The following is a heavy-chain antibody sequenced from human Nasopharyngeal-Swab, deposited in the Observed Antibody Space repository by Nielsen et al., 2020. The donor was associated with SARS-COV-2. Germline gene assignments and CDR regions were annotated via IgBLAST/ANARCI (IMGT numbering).Heavy chain of an antibody. V-gene: IGHV3-21*01. CDR1: GFTFSSYS. CDR2: ISSSSSYI. D-gene: IGHD6-13*01. J-gene: IGHJ4*02. Sequence: GGSLRLSCAASGFTFSSYSMNWVRQAPGKGLEWVSSISSSSSYIYYADSVKGRFTISRDNAKNSLYLQMNSLRAEDTAVYYCASLSSSSWFFDYWGQGTLVTVSS. CDR3: ASLSSSSWFFDY.